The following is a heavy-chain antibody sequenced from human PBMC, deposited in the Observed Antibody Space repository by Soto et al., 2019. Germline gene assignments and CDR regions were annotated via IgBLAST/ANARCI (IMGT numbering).Heavy chain of an antibody. CDR3: AGMPYTMSLRFDP. D-gene: IGHD2-2*02. V-gene: IGHV4-30-2*01. CDR1: GDSYSISSSS. J-gene: IGHJ5*02. Sequence: PSETLSLTCNMSGDSYSISSSSWSWIRHPPGQALQWDGVFYQRGVTSYNPSLASQVSISLGRSNIQFALKRKSLTAADTAVHFCAGMPYTMSLRFDPRAPGTLVTVSS. CDR2: FYQRGVT.